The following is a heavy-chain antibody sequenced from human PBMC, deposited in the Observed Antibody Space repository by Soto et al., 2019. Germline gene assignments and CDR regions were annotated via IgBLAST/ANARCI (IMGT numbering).Heavy chain of an antibody. Sequence: SETLSLTCNVSGGPIKTGDYYWNWIRQPPGKGLEWIGYVFYSGATNYSPSLKSRAAISMDTSKNQFSLSLTSVTAADTAVYYCARAGFSYGHLLFWGQGMRVTVSS. CDR3: ARAGFSYGHLLF. J-gene: IGHJ4*02. CDR2: VFYSGAT. D-gene: IGHD3-10*01. V-gene: IGHV4-30-4*01. CDR1: GGPIKTGDYY.